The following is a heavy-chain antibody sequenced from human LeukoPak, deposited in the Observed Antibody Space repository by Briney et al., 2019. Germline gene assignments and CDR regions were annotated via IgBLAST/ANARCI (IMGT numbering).Heavy chain of an antibody. Sequence: SETLSLTCAVYGGSFSGYYWSWIRQPPGKGLEWIGEINHSGSTNYNPSLESRVTISVDTSKNQFSLKLSSVTAADTAVYYCARGPNPDYWGQGTLVTVSS. J-gene: IGHJ4*02. CDR2: INHSGST. V-gene: IGHV4-34*01. CDR3: ARGPNPDY. CDR1: GGSFSGYY.